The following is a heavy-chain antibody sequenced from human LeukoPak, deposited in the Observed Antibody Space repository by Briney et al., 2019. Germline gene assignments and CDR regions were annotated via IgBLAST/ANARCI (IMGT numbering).Heavy chain of an antibody. D-gene: IGHD6-13*01. CDR2: ISGSGGST. CDR1: GFTFSSYA. CDR3: AKSFSGYSSSWYPEPPLTSKHRSYAFDI. V-gene: IGHV3-23*01. Sequence: SGGSLRLSCAASGFTFSSYAMSWVRQAPGKGLEWVSAISGSGGSTYYADSVKGRFTISRDNSKNTLYLQMNSLRAEDTAVYYCAKSFSGYSSSWYPEPPLTSKHRSYAFDIWGQGTMVTVSS. J-gene: IGHJ3*02.